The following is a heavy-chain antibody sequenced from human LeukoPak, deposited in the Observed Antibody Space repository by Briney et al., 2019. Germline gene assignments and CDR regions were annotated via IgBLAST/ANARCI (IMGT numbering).Heavy chain of an antibody. V-gene: IGHV4-4*07. CDR3: AREADSSGYYYAGYYYYYYGMDV. D-gene: IGHD3-22*01. Sequence: SETLSLTCTVSGGSISSYYWSWIRQPAGKGLEWIGRIYTSGSTNYNPSLKSRVTMSVDTSKNQFSLKLSSVTAADTAVYYCAREADSSGYYYAGYYYYYYGMDVWGQGTTVTVSS. CDR2: IYTSGST. CDR1: GGSISSYY. J-gene: IGHJ6*02.